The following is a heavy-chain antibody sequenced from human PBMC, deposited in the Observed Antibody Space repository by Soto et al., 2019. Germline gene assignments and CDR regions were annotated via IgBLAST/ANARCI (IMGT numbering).Heavy chain of an antibody. V-gene: IGHV4-39*07. D-gene: IGHD3-22*01. J-gene: IGHJ4*02. CDR2: IYYSGST. Sequence: SETLSLTCTVSGGSISSSSYYWGWIRQPPGKGLEWIGSIYYSGSTYYNPSLKSRVTISVDTSKNQFSLKLSSVTAADTAVYYCARGRPYYDSSGYYSDYWGQGTLVTVSS. CDR3: ARGRPYYDSSGYYSDY. CDR1: GGSISSSSYY.